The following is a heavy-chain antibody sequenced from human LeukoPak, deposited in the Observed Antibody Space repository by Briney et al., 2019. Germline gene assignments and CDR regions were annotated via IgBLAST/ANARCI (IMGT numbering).Heavy chain of an antibody. V-gene: IGHV3-23*01. CDR2: ISGSGSRT. CDR1: GGSFSGYY. CDR3: AKAASSSWPSYYYGMDV. D-gene: IGHD6-13*01. J-gene: IGHJ6*02. Sequence: ETLSLTCAVYGGSFSGYYWSWIRQPPGKGLEWVSAISGSGSRTYYADSVKGRFTISKDNSKNTVYLQMSSLRVDDTAVYYCAKAASSSWPSYYYGMDVWGQGTTVTVSS.